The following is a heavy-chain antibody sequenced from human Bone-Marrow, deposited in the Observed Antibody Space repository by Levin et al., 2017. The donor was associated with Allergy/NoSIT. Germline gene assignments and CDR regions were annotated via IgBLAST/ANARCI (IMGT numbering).Heavy chain of an antibody. Sequence: SQTLSLTCAVSGASINSDHWWGWIRQAPGKGLEWLGYTYHTGGTYYNPSLKTRVTMSVDTSKNHVSLRVTSVTAVDTAVYYCVRSESGYVDYWGQGILVTVSS. CDR1: GASINSDHW. CDR2: TYHTGGT. D-gene: IGHD1-26*01. CDR3: VRSESGYVDY. V-gene: IGHV4-28*01. J-gene: IGHJ4*02.